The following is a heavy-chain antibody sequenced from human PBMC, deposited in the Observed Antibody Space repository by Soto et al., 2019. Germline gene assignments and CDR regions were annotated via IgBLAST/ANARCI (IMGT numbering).Heavy chain of an antibody. CDR1: GGTFSSYA. V-gene: IGHV1-69*13. D-gene: IGHD3-10*01. Sequence: SVKVSCKDSGGTFSSYAISWVRQAPGQGLEWMGGIIPIFGTANYAQKFQGRVTITADESTSTAYMELSSLRSEDTAVYYCARGDTMVRGVIIGPRWFDPWGQGTLVTVSS. J-gene: IGHJ5*02. CDR3: ARGDTMVRGVIIGPRWFDP. CDR2: IIPIFGTA.